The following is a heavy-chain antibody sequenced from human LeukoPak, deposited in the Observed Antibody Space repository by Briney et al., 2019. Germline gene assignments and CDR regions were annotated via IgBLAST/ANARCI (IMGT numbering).Heavy chain of an antibody. Sequence: GGSLRLSCAASGFTVSSNYMSWVRQAPGKGLEWVSVIYSGGSTYYADSVKGRFTISRHNSKNTLYLQMNSLRAEDTAVYYCARDRVGSGWYGFEDYWGQGTLVTVSS. CDR3: ARDRVGSGWYGFEDY. CDR1: GFTVSSNY. CDR2: IYSGGST. D-gene: IGHD6-19*01. V-gene: IGHV3-53*04. J-gene: IGHJ4*02.